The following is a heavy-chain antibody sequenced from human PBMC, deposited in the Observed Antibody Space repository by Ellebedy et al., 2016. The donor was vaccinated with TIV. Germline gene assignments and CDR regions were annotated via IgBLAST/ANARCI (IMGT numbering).Heavy chain of an antibody. V-gene: IGHV4-59*01. J-gene: IGHJ4*02. CDR3: ARDLGVSDY. CDR2: IDYSGDT. Sequence: SETLSLTXRLSGDSITTKYWNWVRQPPGKGLEWIGYIDYSGDTNYNPTFKSRVTISVDTSKNQFSLKLSSVTAADTAVYYCARDLGVSDYWGQGTLVTVSS. CDR1: GDSITTKY. D-gene: IGHD2-21*01.